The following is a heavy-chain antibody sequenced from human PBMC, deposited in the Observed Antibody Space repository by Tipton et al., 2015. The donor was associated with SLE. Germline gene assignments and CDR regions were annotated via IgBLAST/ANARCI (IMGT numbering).Heavy chain of an antibody. D-gene: IGHD3-3*01. Sequence: SLRLSCAASGFTFSSYGMHWVRQAPGKGLEWVAFIRYDGSNKYYADSVKGRFTISRDNSKNTLYLQMNSLRAEDTAVYYCAKEVDDFWIGRGEHAVDIWGQGTMVTGSS. J-gene: IGHJ3*02. CDR1: GFTFSSYG. CDR3: AKEVDDFWIGRGEHAVDI. V-gene: IGHV3-30*02. CDR2: IRYDGSNK.